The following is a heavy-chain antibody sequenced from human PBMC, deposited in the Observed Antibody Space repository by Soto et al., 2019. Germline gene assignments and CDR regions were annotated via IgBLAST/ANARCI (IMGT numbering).Heavy chain of an antibody. J-gene: IGHJ4*02. CDR3: AAAPADYYDSSGYYGPDY. CDR1: GFTFTSSA. CDR2: IVVGSGNT. Sequence: KVSCKASGFTFTSSAMQWVRQARGQRLEWIGWIVVGSGNTNYAQKFQERVTITRDMSTSTAYMELSSLRSEDTAVYYCAAAPADYYDSSGYYGPDYWGQGTLVTVSS. D-gene: IGHD3-22*01. V-gene: IGHV1-58*02.